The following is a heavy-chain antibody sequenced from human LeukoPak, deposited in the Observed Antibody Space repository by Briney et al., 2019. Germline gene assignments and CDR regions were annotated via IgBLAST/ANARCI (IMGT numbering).Heavy chain of an antibody. V-gene: IGHV4-34*01. CDR3: ARTNNVFYYFDY. Sequence: PSETLSPTCAVYGGSFSGYYWSWIRQPPGKGLEWIGEINHSGSTNYNPSLKSRVTTSVDTSKNRFSLKLSSLTAADTAVYYCARTNNVFYYFDYWGQGTLVTVSS. CDR2: INHSGST. J-gene: IGHJ4*02. CDR1: GGSFSGYY. D-gene: IGHD1/OR15-1a*01.